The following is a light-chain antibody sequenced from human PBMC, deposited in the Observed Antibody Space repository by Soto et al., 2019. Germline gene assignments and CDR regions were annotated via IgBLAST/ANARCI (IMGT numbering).Light chain of an antibody. V-gene: IGKV3-20*01. CDR3: QQYGNSQYT. Sequence: EIVLTQSPGTLSLSPGERATLSCRASQNVSSGYLAWYQQKPGQAPRLLIYGASSRATGIPDRFSGSGSGTDFTLTISRLEPEDFAVYYCQQYGNSQYTFGQGTKLEIK. J-gene: IGKJ2*01. CDR1: QNVSSGY. CDR2: GAS.